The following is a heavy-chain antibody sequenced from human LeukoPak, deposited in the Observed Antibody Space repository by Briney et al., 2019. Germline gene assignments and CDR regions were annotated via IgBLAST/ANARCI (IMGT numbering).Heavy chain of an antibody. Sequence: ASVKVSCKASGYTFSDHYMHWVRHAPGQGLEWVGCMNPDSGVTGYAQTFQGRVTMTRDTSINTAYMHLSSLRPDDTAVYFCARDPGYLQPGYWGQGTLVTVPS. CDR2: MNPDSGVT. D-gene: IGHD1-1*01. V-gene: IGHV1-2*02. CDR1: GYTFSDHY. J-gene: IGHJ4*02. CDR3: ARDPGYLQPGY.